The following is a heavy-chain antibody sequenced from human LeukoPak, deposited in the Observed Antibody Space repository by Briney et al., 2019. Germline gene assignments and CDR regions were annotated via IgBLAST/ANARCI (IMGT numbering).Heavy chain of an antibody. CDR3: ARVYYYDSSGQSEFDP. CDR2: INWNGGST. V-gene: IGHV3-20*04. Sequence: PGGSLRLSCAASGFTFDDYGMSWVRQAPGKGLEWVSGINWNGGSTGYADSVKGRFTISRDNAKNSLYLQMNSLRAEDTALYYCARVYYYDSSGQSEFDPWGQGTLVTVSS. J-gene: IGHJ5*02. D-gene: IGHD3-22*01. CDR1: GFTFDDYG.